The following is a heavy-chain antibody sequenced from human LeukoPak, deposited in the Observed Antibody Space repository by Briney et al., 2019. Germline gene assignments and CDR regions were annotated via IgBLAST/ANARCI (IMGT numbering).Heavy chain of an antibody. CDR1: GYTFTSYD. CDR3: ARSKSSSWSDDAFDI. CDR2: MNPNSGNT. D-gene: IGHD6-13*01. Sequence: ASVKVSCKASGYTFTSYDINWVRQATGQGLECMGWMNPNSGNTGYAQKFQGRVTMTRNTSISTAYMELSSLRSEDTAVYYCARSKSSSWSDDAFDIWGQGTMVTVSS. V-gene: IGHV1-8*01. J-gene: IGHJ3*02.